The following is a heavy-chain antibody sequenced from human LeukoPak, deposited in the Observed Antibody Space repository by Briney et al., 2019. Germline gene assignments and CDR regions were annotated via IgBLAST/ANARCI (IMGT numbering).Heavy chain of an antibody. Sequence: GGSLRLSCAASGFTFSSYSMNWVRQALGKGLEWVSSISSSSSYIYYADSVKGRFTISRDNAKNSLYLQMNSLRAEDAAVYYCARDRGYYYESGGLSYYFDYWGQGTLVTVSS. D-gene: IGHD3-10*01. V-gene: IGHV3-21*01. J-gene: IGHJ4*02. CDR1: GFTFSSYS. CDR2: ISSSSSYI. CDR3: ARDRGYYYESGGLSYYFDY.